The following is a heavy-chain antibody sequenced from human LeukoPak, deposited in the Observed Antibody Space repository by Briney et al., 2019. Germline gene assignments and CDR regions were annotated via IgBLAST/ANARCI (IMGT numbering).Heavy chain of an antibody. V-gene: IGHV1-2*02. Sequence: ASVKVSCKASGYTFTGYYMHWVRQAPGQGLEWMGWINPNSGGTNYAQKFQGRVTMTRDTSISTAYMELSRLRSDDTAVYYCARDPQVGATSYYYYYYMDVWGKGTTVTVSS. CDR1: GYTFTGYY. D-gene: IGHD1-26*01. J-gene: IGHJ6*03. CDR3: ARDPQVGATSYYYYYYMDV. CDR2: INPNSGGT.